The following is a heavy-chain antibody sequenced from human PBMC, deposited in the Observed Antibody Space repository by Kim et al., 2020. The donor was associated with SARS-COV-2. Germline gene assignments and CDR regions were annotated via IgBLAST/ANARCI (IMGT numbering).Heavy chain of an antibody. Sequence: GESLKISCKASGYTFTNYWIGWVRQMPGKGLEFMGIIYPGDSETRYSPSFQGQVTISVDKSIGTAYLQWSSLKASDTAMYYCARLAVDGATIVPFGSWGQ. CDR3: ARLAVDGATIVPFGS. D-gene: IGHD6-19*01. V-gene: IGHV5-51*01. CDR2: IYPGDSET. J-gene: IGHJ4*02. CDR1: GYTFTNYW.